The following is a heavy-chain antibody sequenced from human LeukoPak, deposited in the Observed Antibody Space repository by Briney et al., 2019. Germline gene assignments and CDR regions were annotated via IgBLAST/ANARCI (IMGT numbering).Heavy chain of an antibody. CDR1: GFTFSSYW. CDR2: INHNGNVN. V-gene: IGHV3-7*03. Sequence: GGSLRLSCAASGFTFSSYWMNWARQAPGKGLEWMASINHNGNVNYYVDSVKGRFTISRDNAKDSLYLQMSNLRAEDTAVYFCARGGGLDVWGQGATVTVSS. J-gene: IGHJ6*02. D-gene: IGHD3-16*01. CDR3: ARGGGLDV.